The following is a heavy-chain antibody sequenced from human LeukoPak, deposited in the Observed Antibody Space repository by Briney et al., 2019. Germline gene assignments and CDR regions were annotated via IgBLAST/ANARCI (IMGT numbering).Heavy chain of an antibody. CDR1: GFTFSSYG. V-gene: IGHV3-33*06. Sequence: PGGSLRLSCAASGFTFSSYGMHWVRQAPGKGLEWVAVIWYDGSNKYYADSVKGRFTISRDNSKNTLYLQMNSLRVEDTAVYYCAKWEKYYYGSSSPDYWGQGTLVTVSS. CDR2: IWYDGSNK. CDR3: AKWEKYYYGSSSPDY. J-gene: IGHJ4*02. D-gene: IGHD3-22*01.